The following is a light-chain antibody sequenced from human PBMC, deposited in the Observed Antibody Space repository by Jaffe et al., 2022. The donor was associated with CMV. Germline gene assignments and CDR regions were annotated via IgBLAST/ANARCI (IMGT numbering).Light chain of an antibody. CDR2: GKD. Sequence: SSELTQDPAVSVALGQTVRITCQGDSLRSYYASWVQQKPGQAPLLVIYGKDNRPSGIPDRFSGSRSGNTASLTITGAQAEDEADYYCSSQDSSSNWVFGGGTKLTVL. J-gene: IGLJ3*02. CDR1: SLRSYY. V-gene: IGLV3-19*01. CDR3: SSQDSSSNWV.